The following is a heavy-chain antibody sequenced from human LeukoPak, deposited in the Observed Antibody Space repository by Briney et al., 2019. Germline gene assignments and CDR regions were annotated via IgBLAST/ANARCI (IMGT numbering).Heavy chain of an antibody. CDR2: INHSGST. CDR3: ARQTTAVDY. V-gene: IGHV4-34*01. Sequence: PSETLSLTCAVYGGSFSGYYWSWIRQPPGKGLEWIGEINHSGSTYYNPSLKSRVAISVDTSKNQFSLKLSSVTAADTAVYYCARQTTAVDYWGQGTLVTVSS. CDR1: GGSFSGYY. J-gene: IGHJ4*02. D-gene: IGHD4-11*01.